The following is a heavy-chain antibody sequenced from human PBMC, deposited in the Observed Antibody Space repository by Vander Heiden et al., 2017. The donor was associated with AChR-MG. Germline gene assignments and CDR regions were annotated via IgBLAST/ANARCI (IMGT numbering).Heavy chain of an antibody. D-gene: IGHD2-8*01. V-gene: IGHV3-53*01. CDR1: GFSVSRDD. Sequence: EVQLVESGGGLIQPGGSLTVSCPASGFSVSRDDMSWGRQAPGKGLEWISVIHTSGVTLYADSVKGRFTISRDTSQNTLFLQMNSLRVEDTAVYYCAREGDCTNGVCPDAFDSWGQGTTGTVSS. J-gene: IGHJ3*02. CDR3: AREGDCTNGVCPDAFDS. CDR2: IHTSGVT.